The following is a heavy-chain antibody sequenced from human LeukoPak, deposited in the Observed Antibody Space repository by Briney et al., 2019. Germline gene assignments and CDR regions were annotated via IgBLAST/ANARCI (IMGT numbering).Heavy chain of an antibody. CDR2: IYYSGST. CDR1: GGPISSYY. D-gene: IGHD5-18*01. Sequence: PSETLSLTCTVSGGPISSYYWSWIRQPPGKGLEWIGYIYYSGSTNYNPSLKSRVSMSVDTSKNQISLKLTSLTAADTAVYYCARASIQLFDSWGQGTLVTVSS. J-gene: IGHJ4*02. CDR3: ARASIQLFDS. V-gene: IGHV4-59*01.